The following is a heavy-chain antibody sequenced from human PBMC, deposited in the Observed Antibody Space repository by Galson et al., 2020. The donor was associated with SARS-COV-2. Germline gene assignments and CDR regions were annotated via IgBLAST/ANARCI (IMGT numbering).Heavy chain of an antibody. J-gene: IGHJ4*02. D-gene: IGHD6-13*01. CDR3: ARVYSSSWFDVDY. CDR1: GVSISSSY. V-gene: IGHV4-59*01. Sequence: ASETLSLTCTVSGVSISSSYWSWIRQPPGKGLEWIGCLYYSGSANYNPSLKSRVTISVDASKNQFSLKLSSVTAADTAVYYCARVYSSSWFDVDYWGQGTLVTVSS. CDR2: LYYSGSA.